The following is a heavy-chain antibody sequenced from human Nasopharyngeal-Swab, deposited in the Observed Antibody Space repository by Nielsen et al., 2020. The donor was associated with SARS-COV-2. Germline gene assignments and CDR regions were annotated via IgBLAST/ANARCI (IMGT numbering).Heavy chain of an antibody. V-gene: IGHV4-34*01. CDR3: ARDLNYYDSSGYAPFDY. CDR1: GGSFSGYY. J-gene: IGHJ4*02. Sequence: SETLSLTCAVYGGSFSGYYWSWIRQPPGKGLEWIEEINHSGSTNYNPSLKSRVTISVDTSKNQFSLKLSSVTAADTAVYYRARDLNYYDSSGYAPFDYWGQGTLVTVSS. D-gene: IGHD3-22*01. CDR2: INHSGST.